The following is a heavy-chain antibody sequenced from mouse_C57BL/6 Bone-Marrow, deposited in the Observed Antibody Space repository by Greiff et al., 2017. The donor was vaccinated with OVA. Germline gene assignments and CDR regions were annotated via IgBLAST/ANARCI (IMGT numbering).Heavy chain of an antibody. D-gene: IGHD2-5*01. CDR3: AERGYYSNWDAMDY. J-gene: IGHJ4*01. V-gene: IGHV1-26*01. CDR1: GYTFTDYY. Sequence: EVQLQQSGPELVKPGASVKISCKASGYTFTDYYMNWVKQSHGKSLEWIGDINPNNGGTSYNQKFKGKATLTVDKSSSTAYMELRSLTSEDSAVYYCAERGYYSNWDAMDYWGQGTSVTVSS. CDR2: INPNNGGT.